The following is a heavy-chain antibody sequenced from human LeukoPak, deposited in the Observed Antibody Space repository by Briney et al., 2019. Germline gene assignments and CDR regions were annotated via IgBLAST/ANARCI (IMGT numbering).Heavy chain of an antibody. CDR3: ARRIVVVPAAIESLSWFGP. CDR2: IYYSGST. V-gene: IGHV4-39*01. D-gene: IGHD2-2*01. J-gene: IGHJ5*02. CDR1: GGSISSSSYY. Sequence: PSETLSLTCTVSGGSISSSSYYWGWIRQPPGKGLEWIGSIYYSGSTYYNPSLKSRVTISVDTSKNQFSLKLSSVTAADTAVYYCARRIVVVPAAIESLSWFGPWGQGTLVTVSS.